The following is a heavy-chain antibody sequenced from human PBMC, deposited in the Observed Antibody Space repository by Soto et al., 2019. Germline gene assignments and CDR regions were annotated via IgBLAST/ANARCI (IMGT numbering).Heavy chain of an antibody. CDR2: ISGSGAST. CDR1: GFTFSSYA. J-gene: IGHJ4*02. CDR3: PKGQRPYSRSYGRLDY. D-gene: IGHD1-26*01. Sequence: EVQLLESGGGLVQPGGSLRLSCAASGFTFSSYAMRWVRQAPGQGLEWVSAISGSGASTYYADSVKCRFTISRDYSKNARYLQMNSLRAEDTAVYYWPKGQRPYSRSYGRLDYWGQGPLVTVSS. V-gene: IGHV3-23*01.